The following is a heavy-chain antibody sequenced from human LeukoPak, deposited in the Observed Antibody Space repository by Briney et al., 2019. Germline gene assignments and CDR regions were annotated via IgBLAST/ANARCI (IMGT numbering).Heavy chain of an antibody. CDR2: IYYSGST. CDR3: ARSRQQLALFDY. J-gene: IGHJ4*02. Sequence: SETLSLTCTVSGGSISSYYWSWIRQPPGKGLEWIGYIYYSGSTNYNPSLKSRVTISVDTSKNQFSLKLSSVTAADTAVYYCARSRQQLALFDYWGQGTLVTVSS. D-gene: IGHD6-13*01. V-gene: IGHV4-59*08. CDR1: GGSISSYY.